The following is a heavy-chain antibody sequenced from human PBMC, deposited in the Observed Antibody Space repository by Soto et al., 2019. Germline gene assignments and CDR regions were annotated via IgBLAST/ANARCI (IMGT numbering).Heavy chain of an antibody. J-gene: IGHJ4*02. Sequence: QVQLVESGGGVVQPGRSLRLSCAVSGFTFSDYGMHWVRQAPGKGLEWEAVMSYAGTYKYYADSVKGRFTISRDLSGNTLFLQMNSLRLEDTAVYFCAKEMYPRTVLDSSSPWGDYWGQGTLVTVSS. CDR3: AKEMYPRTVLDSSSPWGDY. D-gene: IGHD6-6*01. CDR1: GFTFSDYG. V-gene: IGHV3-30*18. CDR2: MSYAGTYK.